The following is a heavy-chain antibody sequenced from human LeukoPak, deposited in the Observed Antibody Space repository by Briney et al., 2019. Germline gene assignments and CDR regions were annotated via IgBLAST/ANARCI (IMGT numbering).Heavy chain of an antibody. Sequence: SETLSLTCTVSGGSISSSSYYWGWIRQPPGKGLEWIGSIYYSGSTYYNPSLKSRVTISVDTSKNQFSLKLSSVTAADTAVYYCARDPQPLGTAMLDYWGQGTLVTVSS. J-gene: IGHJ4*02. CDR1: GGSISSSSYY. CDR2: IYYSGST. V-gene: IGHV4-39*07. D-gene: IGHD5-18*01. CDR3: ARDPQPLGTAMLDY.